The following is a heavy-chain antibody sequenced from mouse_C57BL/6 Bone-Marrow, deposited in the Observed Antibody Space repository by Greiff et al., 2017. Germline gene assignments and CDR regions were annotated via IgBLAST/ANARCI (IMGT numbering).Heavy chain of an antibody. V-gene: IGHV1-64*01. CDR1: GYTFPSYW. CDR2: LHPNSGST. CDR3: ARCTTVVASRWYFDV. D-gene: IGHD1-1*01. Sequence: QVQLQQPGAELVKPGASVKLSCKASGYTFPSYWMHWVQQRPGQGLEWIGMLHPNSGSTNYNEKFKSKATLTVDKSTSTAYMQLSSLTSEDSAVYYCARCTTVVASRWYFDVWGTGTTVTVSS. J-gene: IGHJ1*03.